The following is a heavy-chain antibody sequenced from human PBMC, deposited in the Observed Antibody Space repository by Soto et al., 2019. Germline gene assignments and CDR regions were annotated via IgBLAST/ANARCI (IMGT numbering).Heavy chain of an antibody. CDR2: INPSGGST. CDR1: GYTFTSYY. D-gene: IGHD6-19*01. CDR3: ARDFVVNPVEQWLVRGGMDV. V-gene: IGHV1-46*03. J-gene: IGHJ6*02. Sequence: ASVKVSCKASGYTFTSYYMHWVRQAPGQGREWMGIINPSGGSTSYAQKFQGRVTMTRDTSTSTVYMELSSLRSEDTAVYYCARDFVVNPVEQWLVRGGMDVWRQGTTVTVSS.